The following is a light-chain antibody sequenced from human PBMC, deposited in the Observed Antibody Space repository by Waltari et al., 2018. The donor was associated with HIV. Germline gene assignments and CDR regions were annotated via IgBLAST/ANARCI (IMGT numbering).Light chain of an antibody. V-gene: IGLV3-19*01. CDR1: SLRKYY. Sequence: ALGQTVRIRCQGDSLRKYYASWYQQKPGQAPVLVIYDKNNRPSGIPDRFSGSSSGDTASLTITGAQAEDEADYYCHSRDSAANLRVVFGGGTRVTVL. CDR2: DKN. J-gene: IGLJ2*01. CDR3: HSRDSAANLRVV.